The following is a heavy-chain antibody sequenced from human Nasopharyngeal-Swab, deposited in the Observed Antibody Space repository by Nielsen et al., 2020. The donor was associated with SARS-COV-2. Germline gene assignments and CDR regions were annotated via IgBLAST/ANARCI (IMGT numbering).Heavy chain of an antibody. CDR2: IYYSGST. V-gene: IGHV4-59*01. CDR3: ARDGDKIAAAGTLGWFDP. D-gene: IGHD6-13*01. CDR1: GGSISSYY. J-gene: IGHJ5*02. Sequence: SETLSLTCTVSGGSISSYYWSWIRQPPGKGLEWIGYIYYSGSTNYNPSLKSRVTISVDTSKNQFSLKLSSVTAADTAVYYCARDGDKIAAAGTLGWFDPWGQGTLVTVSS.